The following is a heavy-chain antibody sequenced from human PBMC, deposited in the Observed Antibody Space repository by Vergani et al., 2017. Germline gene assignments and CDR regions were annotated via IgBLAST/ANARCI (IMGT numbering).Heavy chain of an antibody. CDR3: AKEGNRGIAADLFDP. CDR2: IRSKAYGGTT. Sequence: EVQLVESGGGLVKPGRSLRLSCTASGFTFGDYAMSWFRQAPGKGLEWVGFIRSKAYGGTTEYAASVKGRFTISRDNSKNSLYLQMNSLRTEDTALYYCAKEGNRGIAADLFDPWGQGTLVTVSS. D-gene: IGHD6-13*01. V-gene: IGHV3-49*05. CDR1: GFTFGDYA. J-gene: IGHJ5*02.